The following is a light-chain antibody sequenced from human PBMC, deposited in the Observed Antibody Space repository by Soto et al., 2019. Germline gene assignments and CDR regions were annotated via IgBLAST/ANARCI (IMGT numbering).Light chain of an antibody. J-gene: IGKJ1*01. CDR1: QSVSSSY. V-gene: IGKV3-20*01. CDR2: GAS. Sequence: EIVLTQSPGTLSLSPGDRATLSCRASQSVSSSYLAWYQQKPGQAPGLLIYGASSRATGIPDRFSGSGSGTDFTLTISRLEPEDVATYYCQQSYSPPWTFGQGTKVEI. CDR3: QQSYSPPWT.